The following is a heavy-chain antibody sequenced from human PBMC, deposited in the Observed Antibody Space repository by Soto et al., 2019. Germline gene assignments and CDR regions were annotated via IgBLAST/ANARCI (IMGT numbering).Heavy chain of an antibody. J-gene: IGHJ6*02. CDR1: GGSFSGYY. CDR3: ALCGSTNKYYYYGVDV. Sequence: SETLSLTCAGYGGSFSGYYWSWIRQTPGKGLEWIGEINHSGGTNYNPSLKSRVTISVDTSKTQFSLKLSSVTAADTAVYYCALCGSTNKYYYYGVDVWGQGTKVTVSS. CDR2: INHSGGT. D-gene: IGHD1-26*01. V-gene: IGHV4-34*01.